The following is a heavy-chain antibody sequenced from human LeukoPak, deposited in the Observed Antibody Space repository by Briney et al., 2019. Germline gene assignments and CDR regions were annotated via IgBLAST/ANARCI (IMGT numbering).Heavy chain of an antibody. J-gene: IGHJ4*02. CDR1: GFLFSDRL. V-gene: IGHV3-21*01. CDR2: ISRSSGSI. CDR3: ARDLDY. Sequence: GGSLRLSCAASGFLFSDRLMSWVRQAPGKGPEWVSSISRSSGSIFFADSVRGRFTVSRDNSKNTLYLQMNSLRAEDTAVYYCARDLDYWGQGTLVTVSS.